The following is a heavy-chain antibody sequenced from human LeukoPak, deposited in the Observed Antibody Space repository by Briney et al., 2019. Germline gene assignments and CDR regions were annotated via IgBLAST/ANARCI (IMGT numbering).Heavy chain of an antibody. CDR1: GGSFSGYY. Sequence: SETLSLTCAVYGGSFSGYYWSWIRQPPGKGLEWIGEINHSGSTNYNPSLKSRVTISVDTSKNQFSLKLSSVTAADTAVYYCARGSRGWHRLFFDYLGQGTLVTVSS. D-gene: IGHD6-19*01. V-gene: IGHV4-34*01. CDR3: ARGSRGWHRLFFDY. J-gene: IGHJ4*02. CDR2: INHSGST.